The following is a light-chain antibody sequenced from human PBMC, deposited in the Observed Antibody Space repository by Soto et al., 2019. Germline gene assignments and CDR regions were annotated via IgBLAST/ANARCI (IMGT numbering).Light chain of an antibody. CDR1: QTVNSDY. Sequence: ETVLTQSPGTVSLSPGEIATLSCTTSQTVNSDYLAWYQQKPGQAPRLLIYGVFNRATGIPDRFSGSGSGTYFTLTISGLEPEDWAVYYCQPYDGSPRTFGNGTNLEI. J-gene: IGKJ2*01. V-gene: IGKV3-20*01. CDR3: QPYDGSPRT. CDR2: GVF.